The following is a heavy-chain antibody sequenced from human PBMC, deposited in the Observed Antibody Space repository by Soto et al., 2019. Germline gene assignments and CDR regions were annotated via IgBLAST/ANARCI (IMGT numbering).Heavy chain of an antibody. CDR2: MNPNSGNT. CDR3: ARDSSTTNPV. D-gene: IGHD2-2*01. CDR1: GYTFTDYD. V-gene: IGHV1-8*01. J-gene: IGHJ3*01. Sequence: QVQLVQSGAEVRRPGTSVMVSCKTSGYTFTDYDINWVRQATGQGLEWMGWMNPNSGNTGYAQKLQGRVSMTRNTATSTAYMELSSLRSDETAIYYCARDSSTTNPVWGQGTMVTVSS.